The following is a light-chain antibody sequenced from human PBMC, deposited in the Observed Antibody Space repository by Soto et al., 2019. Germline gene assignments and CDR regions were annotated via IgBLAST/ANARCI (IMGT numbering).Light chain of an antibody. Sequence: IRLKQSPATLSLSTGERATLSCRASQSVSSYLAWYRQKPGQAPRLLIYGASNRATGIPARFSGSGSGTDFTLTISSLEPEDFAVYYCQQRSNWPPIPFGQGTLLEIK. V-gene: IGKV3-11*01. CDR1: QSVSSY. CDR3: QQRSNWPPIP. J-gene: IGKJ5*01. CDR2: GAS.